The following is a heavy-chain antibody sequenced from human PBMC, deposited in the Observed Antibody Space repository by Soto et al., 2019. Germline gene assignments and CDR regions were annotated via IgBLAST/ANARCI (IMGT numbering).Heavy chain of an antibody. CDR2: MLYSGLT. J-gene: IGHJ5*01. Sequence: LSLTCSVSGYSVSSSDYYWAWIRQPPGKGLEWIGSMLYSGLTYYNPSLKSRVTISVDTANNQVSLRMRSLTAADTAVYYCGRVVEGATRHTDLDSWGQGTLVTVSS. CDR1: GYSVSSSDYY. CDR3: GRVVEGATRHTDLDS. V-gene: IGHV4-39*01. D-gene: IGHD2-21*01.